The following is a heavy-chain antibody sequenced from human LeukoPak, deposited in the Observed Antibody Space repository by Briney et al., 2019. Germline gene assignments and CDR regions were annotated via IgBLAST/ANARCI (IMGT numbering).Heavy chain of an antibody. Sequence: ASVKVSCKASGYTFTGYYMHWVRQAPGQGLEWMGWINPNSGGTNYAQKFQGRVTMTRDTSISTACMELSRLRSDDTAVYYCARDSGYYYVAGGSPIWGQGTLVTVSS. CDR2: INPNSGGT. J-gene: IGHJ4*02. V-gene: IGHV1-2*02. CDR3: ARDSGYYYVAGGSPI. CDR1: GYTFTGYY. D-gene: IGHD3-22*01.